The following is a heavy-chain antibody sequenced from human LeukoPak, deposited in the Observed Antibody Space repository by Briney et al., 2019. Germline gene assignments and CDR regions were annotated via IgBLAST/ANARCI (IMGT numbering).Heavy chain of an antibody. J-gene: IGHJ4*02. CDR3: AKAGHGDYIDY. D-gene: IGHD4-17*01. CDR1: GFTLDDYA. CDR2: ISWNSGSI. Sequence: GRSLRLSCAASGFTLDDYAMHWVRQAPGKGLEWVSGISWNSGSIGYADSVKGRFTISRDNAKNSLYLQMNSLRAEDMALYYCAKAGHGDYIDYWGQGTLVTVSS. V-gene: IGHV3-9*03.